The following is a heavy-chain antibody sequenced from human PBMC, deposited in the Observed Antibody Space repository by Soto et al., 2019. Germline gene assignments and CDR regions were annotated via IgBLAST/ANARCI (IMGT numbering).Heavy chain of an antibody. D-gene: IGHD3-3*01. CDR2: INHSGST. CDR1: GGSFSGYY. V-gene: IGHV4-34*01. J-gene: IGHJ4*02. Sequence: PSETLSLTCAVYGGSFSGYYWSWIRQPPGKGLEWIGEINHSGSTNYNPSLKSRVTISVDTSKNQFSLKLSSVTAADTAVYYCANNRFGVIDYWGQGTLVTVSS. CDR3: ANNRFGVIDY.